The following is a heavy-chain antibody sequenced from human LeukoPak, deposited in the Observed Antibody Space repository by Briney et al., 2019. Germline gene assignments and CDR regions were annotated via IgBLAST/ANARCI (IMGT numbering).Heavy chain of an antibody. CDR3: ANQLSSSWYYCDY. Sequence: SETLSLTCTVSGYSISSGYYWGWIRQPPGKGLEWRGSIYHSGSTYYNPSLKSRVTISVDTSKTQSSLKLSCMTAAETVVYNCANQLSSSWYYCDYWGQGNLVTVSS. D-gene: IGHD6-13*01. CDR2: IYHSGST. V-gene: IGHV4-38-2*02. J-gene: IGHJ4*02. CDR1: GYSISSGYY.